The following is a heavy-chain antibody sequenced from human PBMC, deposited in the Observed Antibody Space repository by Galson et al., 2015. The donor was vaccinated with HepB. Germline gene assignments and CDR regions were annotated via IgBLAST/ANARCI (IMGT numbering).Heavy chain of an antibody. Sequence: SLRLSCAASGFIFSKAWMSWVRQAPGKGLEWVGRMKSTTDGGTTGYAAPVKGRFTISRGDSKNTLYLQMNSLKTEDTAVYYCTTGPLSYDYVRGSYRPFDYWGQGALVTVSS. CDR3: TTGPLSYDYVRGSYRPFDY. CDR1: GFIFSKAW. J-gene: IGHJ4*02. D-gene: IGHD3-16*02. CDR2: MKSTTDGGTT. V-gene: IGHV3-15*01.